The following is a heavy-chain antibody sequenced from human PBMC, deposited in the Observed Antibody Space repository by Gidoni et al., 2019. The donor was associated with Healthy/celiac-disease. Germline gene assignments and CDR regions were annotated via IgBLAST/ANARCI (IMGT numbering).Heavy chain of an antibody. J-gene: IGHJ4*02. CDR1: GFTFRSYA. V-gene: IGHV3-23*01. CDR2: ISGSGGST. D-gene: IGHD6-19*01. CDR3: AKDSVTLAVAALYYFDY. Sequence: VQLLESGGGLVQPGGSLILSCVASGFTFRSYAMSWVRQARGKGLEWVSAISGSGGSTYYADSVKGRFTISRDNSKNTLYLQMNSLRAEDTAVYYCAKDSVTLAVAALYYFDYWGQGTLVTVSS.